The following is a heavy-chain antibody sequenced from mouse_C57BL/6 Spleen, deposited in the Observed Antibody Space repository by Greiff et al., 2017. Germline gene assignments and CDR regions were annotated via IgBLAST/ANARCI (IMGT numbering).Heavy chain of an antibody. J-gene: IGHJ3*01. V-gene: IGHV3-6*01. CDR3: ARDFDDGYCWFAY. Sequence: DVKLQESGPGLVKPSQSLSLTCSVTGYSITSGYYWNWIRQFPGNKLEWMGYISYDGSNNYNPSLKNRISITRDTSKNQFFLKLNSVTTEDTATYYCARDFDDGYCWFAYWGQGTLVTVSA. CDR2: ISYDGSN. D-gene: IGHD2-3*01. CDR1: GYSITSGYY.